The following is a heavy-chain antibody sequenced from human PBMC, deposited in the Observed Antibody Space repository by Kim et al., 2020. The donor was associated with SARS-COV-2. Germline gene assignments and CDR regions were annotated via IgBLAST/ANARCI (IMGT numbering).Heavy chain of an antibody. D-gene: IGHD3-9*01. Sequence: GGSLRLSCAASGFTFSSYAMSWVRQAPGKGLEWVSVIYSGGSSTYYADSVKGRFTIAIDNSKNTLYLQMNSLRAEDTAVYYCAKDALDWLFTSDYFDYWGQGTLVTVSS. CDR2: IYSGGSST. V-gene: IGHV3-23*03. CDR3: AKDALDWLFTSDYFDY. CDR1: GFTFSSYA. J-gene: IGHJ4*02.